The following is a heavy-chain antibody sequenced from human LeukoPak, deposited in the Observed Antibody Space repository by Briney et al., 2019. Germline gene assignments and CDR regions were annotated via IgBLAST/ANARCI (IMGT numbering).Heavy chain of an antibody. D-gene: IGHD3-10*01. CDR3: ARRTHPNYGSNWFDP. CDR2: IYPGDSDT. V-gene: IGHV5-51*01. CDR1: GYSFTSYW. Sequence: GESLKISCKGSGYSFTSYWIGWVRQMPGKGLEWMGIIYPGDSDTRYSPSFQGQVTISADKSISTAYLQWSSLKASDTAMYYCARRTHPNYGSNWFDPWGQGTLVTVSS. J-gene: IGHJ5*02.